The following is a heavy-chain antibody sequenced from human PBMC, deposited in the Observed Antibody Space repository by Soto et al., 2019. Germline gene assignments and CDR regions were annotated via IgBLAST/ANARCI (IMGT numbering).Heavy chain of an antibody. CDR1: GFTFSSSV. D-gene: IGHD1-26*01. Sequence: QVQLVESGGGVVQPGRSLTLSCAASGFTFSSSVMHWVRQTPDKGLEWVAFISRDGSKAYYADSVKGRFTISRDNSMNTLYLEMNSLRVEDTAVYYCARDVEGGSECDLGCWGQGTLVTVSS. CDR2: ISRDGSKA. J-gene: IGHJ4*02. V-gene: IGHV3-30-3*01. CDR3: ARDVEGGSECDLGC.